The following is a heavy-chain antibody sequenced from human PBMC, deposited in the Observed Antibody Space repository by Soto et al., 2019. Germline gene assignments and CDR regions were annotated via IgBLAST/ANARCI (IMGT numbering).Heavy chain of an antibody. J-gene: IGHJ4*02. CDR1: GFTFDDYA. CDR2: ISWNDGRI. Sequence: EVQLVESGGGLAQPGRSMRLSCAASGFTFDDYAMHWVRQAPGKGLQWVSGISWNDGRIDYADSVKGRFTISRDNAKNSLYLQMNSLRTEDTALYYCAKSRTYTNGPDYWGQGTLVTVSS. D-gene: IGHD2-8*01. CDR3: AKSRTYTNGPDY. V-gene: IGHV3-9*01.